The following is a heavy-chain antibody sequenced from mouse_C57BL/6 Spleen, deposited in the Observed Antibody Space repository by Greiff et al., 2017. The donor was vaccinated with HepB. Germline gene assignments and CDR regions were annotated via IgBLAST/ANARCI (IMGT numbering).Heavy chain of an antibody. CDR3: ARQRSYGSDYFDY. CDR2: ISSGGSYT. V-gene: IGHV5-6*01. CDR1: GFTFSSYG. Sequence: EVKLMESGGDLVKPGGSLKLSCAASGFTFSSYGMSWVRQTPDKRLEWVATISSGGSYTYYPDSVKGRFTISRDNAKNTLYLQMSSLKSEDTAMYYCARQRSYGSDYFDYWGQGTTLTVSS. J-gene: IGHJ2*01. D-gene: IGHD1-1*01.